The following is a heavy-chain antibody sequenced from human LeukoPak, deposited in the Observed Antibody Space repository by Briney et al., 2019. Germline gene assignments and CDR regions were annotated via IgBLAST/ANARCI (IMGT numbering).Heavy chain of an antibody. CDR2: ISGSGGST. CDR1: RFTFSNYA. Sequence: GGSLRLSCAASRFTFSNYAMSWVRQAPGKGLEWVSGISGSGGSTYYADSVKGRFTISRDNSKNTMYLQTNSLRAEDTAVYYCAKDLYGGSVYWYFGLWGRGTLVTASS. V-gene: IGHV3-23*01. J-gene: IGHJ2*01. CDR3: AKDLYGGSVYWYFGL. D-gene: IGHD4-23*01.